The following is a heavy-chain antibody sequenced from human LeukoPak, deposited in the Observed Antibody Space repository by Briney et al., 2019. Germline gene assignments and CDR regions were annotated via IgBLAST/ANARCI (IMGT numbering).Heavy chain of an antibody. CDR3: ARRRGYSYGNFDY. V-gene: IGHV4-59*12. J-gene: IGHJ4*02. CDR1: GGSISSYY. D-gene: IGHD5-18*01. CDR2: MYYSGST. Sequence: PSETLSLTCTVSGGSISSYYWSWIRQPPGKGLEWIGYMYYSGSTNYNPSLKSRVTISVDTSKNQFSLKLSSVTAADTAVYYCARRRGYSYGNFDYWGQGTLVTVSS.